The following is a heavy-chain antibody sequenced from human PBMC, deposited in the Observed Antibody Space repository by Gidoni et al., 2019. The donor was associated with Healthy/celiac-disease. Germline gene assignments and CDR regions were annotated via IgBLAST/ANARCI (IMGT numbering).Heavy chain of an antibody. Sequence: EVQLVESGGGLVKPGGSLRLSCAASGFTFSSHSIIWVRQAPGKGLEWFSSISSVSSYIYYADSVKGRFTISRDNAKNSLYLQMNSLRAEDTAVYYCARDPSLEMATISPPYYFDYWGQGTLVTVSS. D-gene: IGHD5-12*01. V-gene: IGHV3-21*01. CDR1: GFTFSSHS. CDR2: ISSVSSYI. CDR3: ARDPSLEMATISPPYYFDY. J-gene: IGHJ4*02.